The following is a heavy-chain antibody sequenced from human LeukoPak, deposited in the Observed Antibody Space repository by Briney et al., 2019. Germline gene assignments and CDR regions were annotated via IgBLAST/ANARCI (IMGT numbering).Heavy chain of an antibody. CDR2: IKSKTDGGTT. Sequence: GGSLRLSCAVSGVSGFTLSNAWVTWVRQAPGKGLEWVGRIKSKTDGGTTDYAASVKVRFTISRDDSKNTVYLQMNSLQSDDTAVYYCTTGDSWGQGTLVTVSS. CDR1: GVSGFTLSNAW. CDR3: TTGDS. V-gene: IGHV3-15*01. J-gene: IGHJ4*02.